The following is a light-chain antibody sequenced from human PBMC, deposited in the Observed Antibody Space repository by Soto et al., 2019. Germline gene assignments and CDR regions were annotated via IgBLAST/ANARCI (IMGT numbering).Light chain of an antibody. CDR1: QSVSSSY. V-gene: IGKV3-20*01. Sequence: EIVLTHSPGTLCLSPGERATLSCRASQSVSSSYLAWYQQKPGQAPRLLIYGASSRATGIPDRFSGSGSGTDFTLTISRLEPEDFAVYYCQQYGSSTITCGQGTRLEI. J-gene: IGKJ5*01. CDR3: QQYGSSTIT. CDR2: GAS.